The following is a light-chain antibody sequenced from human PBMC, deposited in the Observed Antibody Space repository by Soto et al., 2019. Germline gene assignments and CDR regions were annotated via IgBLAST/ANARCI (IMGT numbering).Light chain of an antibody. Sequence: EVVMTQSPATLSVSPGERATLSCRASQSVSNNLAWYQQKPGQAPRLLIYGASTRAPGIPARFIGSGSGTTVTPLTSSMQAEDFSVVYCHQYYDWPPWTFGQGTKVEIK. CDR2: GAS. CDR3: HQYYDWPPWT. CDR1: QSVSNN. V-gene: IGKV3-15*01. J-gene: IGKJ1*01.